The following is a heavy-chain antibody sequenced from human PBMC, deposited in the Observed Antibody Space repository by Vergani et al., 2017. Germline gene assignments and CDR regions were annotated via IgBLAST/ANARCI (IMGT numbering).Heavy chain of an antibody. Sequence: EVQLVESGGGLVQPGGSLRLSCAASGFTLSSYDMHWVRQPTGERLEWVSAIGPAGDTYYPDSVKGRFTISRENAKNSLYLQMNTLRAGDTAVYYCARVSHTAMAEGPLDYWGQGTLVTVSS. CDR2: IGPAGDT. V-gene: IGHV3-13*01. CDR3: ARVSHTAMAEGPLDY. J-gene: IGHJ4*02. D-gene: IGHD5-18*01. CDR1: GFTLSSYD.